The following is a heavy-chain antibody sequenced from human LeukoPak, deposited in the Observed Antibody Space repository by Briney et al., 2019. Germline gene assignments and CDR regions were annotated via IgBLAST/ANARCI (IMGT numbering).Heavy chain of an antibody. Sequence: GGSLRLSCAASGFTFSSYAMHWVRQAPGKGLEWVAVISYDGSNKYYADSVKGRFTISRDNSKNTLYLQMNSLRAEDTAVYYCARDYLPRRGGFDYWGQGTLVTVSS. D-gene: IGHD3-10*01. CDR1: GFTFSSYA. V-gene: IGHV3-30*04. J-gene: IGHJ4*02. CDR2: ISYDGSNK. CDR3: ARDYLPRRGGFDY.